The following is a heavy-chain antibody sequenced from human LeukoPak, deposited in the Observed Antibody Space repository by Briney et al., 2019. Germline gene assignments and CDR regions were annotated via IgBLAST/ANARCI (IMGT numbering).Heavy chain of an antibody. D-gene: IGHD1-26*01. CDR3: ARGGQPDNWFHP. J-gene: IGHJ5*02. Sequence: PSETLSLTCTVSGDSISYGSSYWSWIRQPAGKGLEWIGRIYTTGSTNYNPSLKSRVTMSVDTSNNQLSLRLTSVIAADTAVYFCARGGQPDNWFHPWGQGILVTVSS. V-gene: IGHV4-61*02. CDR2: IYTTGST. CDR1: GDSISYGSSY.